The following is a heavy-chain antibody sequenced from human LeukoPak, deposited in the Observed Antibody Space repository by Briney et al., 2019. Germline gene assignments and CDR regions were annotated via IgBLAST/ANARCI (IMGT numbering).Heavy chain of an antibody. CDR1: GGSISSGDYY. CDR2: IYYSGST. J-gene: IGHJ3*02. CDR3: ARDRGSSSELDI. Sequence: SETLYLTCTVSGGSISSGDYYWSWIRQPPGKGLEWIGYIYYSGSTYYNPSLKSRVTISVDTSKNQFSLKLSSVTAADTAVYYCARDRGSSSELDIWGQGTMVTVSS. D-gene: IGHD6-6*01. V-gene: IGHV4-30-4*08.